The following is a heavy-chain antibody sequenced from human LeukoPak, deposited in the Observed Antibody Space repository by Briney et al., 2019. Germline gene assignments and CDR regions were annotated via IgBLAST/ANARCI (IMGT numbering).Heavy chain of an antibody. J-gene: IGHJ3*01. D-gene: IGHD4-17*01. V-gene: IGHV3-23*01. CDR2: ISGSGGST. CDR1: GFTFSSYA. CDR3: AKDLTVTTL. Sequence: QTGGSLRLSCAASGFTFSSYAMSWVRQAPGKGLEWVSVISGSGGSTYYADSVKGRFTISRDNSKNTLYLQMNSLRAEDAAVYYCAKDLTVTTLWGQGTMVTVSS.